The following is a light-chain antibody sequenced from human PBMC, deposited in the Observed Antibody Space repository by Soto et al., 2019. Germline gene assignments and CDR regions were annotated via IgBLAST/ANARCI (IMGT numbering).Light chain of an antibody. CDR1: QSVSSY. J-gene: IGKJ4*01. V-gene: IGKV3-11*01. CDR2: GAS. CDR3: QQRSNWPPLT. Sequence: EIVLTQSPATLSLSPGEIATLSCRASQSVSSYLAWYQQKPGQAPRLLIYGASNRATDIPARFSGSGSGTDFTLTISSLEPDDFAVYYCQQRSNWPPLTFGGGTKVEIK.